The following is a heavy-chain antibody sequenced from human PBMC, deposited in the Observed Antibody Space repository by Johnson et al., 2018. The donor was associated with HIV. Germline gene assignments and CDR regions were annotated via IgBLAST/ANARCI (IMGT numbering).Heavy chain of an antibody. CDR2: IVSDVGSA. CDR1: GFTFSPYW. V-gene: IGHV3-74*02. J-gene: IGHJ3*02. CDR3: TTGVFHAFDM. Sequence: MQLVESGGGLVQPGGSLRLSCAASGFTFSPYWVHWVRHAPGQGLVWVSRIVSDVGSALYPDSVPGRFTISRDNTKNTVYLQMNSLRAEDTAVYYCTTGVFHAFDMWGQGTMVTVSS. D-gene: IGHD3-10*01.